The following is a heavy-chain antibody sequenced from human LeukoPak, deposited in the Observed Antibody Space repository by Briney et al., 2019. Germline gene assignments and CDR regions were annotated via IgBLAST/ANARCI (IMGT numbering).Heavy chain of an antibody. CDR3: ARDANYHVSSDYYDAFDI. CDR2: IRGDESRK. Sequence: GGSLRLSCAATGFTFSSSWMTWVRQAPGKGLEWVAIIRGDESRKYYLDSVTGRFTISRDNAKNSLYLQMNSLRAEDTAVYYCARDANYHVSSDYYDAFDIWGQGTMVTVSS. J-gene: IGHJ3*02. CDR1: GFTFSSSW. D-gene: IGHD3-22*01. V-gene: IGHV3-7*01.